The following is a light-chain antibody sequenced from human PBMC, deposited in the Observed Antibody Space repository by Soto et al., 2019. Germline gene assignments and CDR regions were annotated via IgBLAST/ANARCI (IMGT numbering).Light chain of an antibody. CDR2: AAS. CDR3: QQSYSTLSYT. CDR1: QSISSY. Sequence: DIQMTQSPSSLSESVGDRVTITCRASQSISSYLNWYQQKPGKAPKLLIYAASSLQSGVPSRFSGSGSGTDFTLTISSLQPEDFATYYCQQSYSTLSYTFGQGTKLEIK. J-gene: IGKJ2*01. V-gene: IGKV1-39*01.